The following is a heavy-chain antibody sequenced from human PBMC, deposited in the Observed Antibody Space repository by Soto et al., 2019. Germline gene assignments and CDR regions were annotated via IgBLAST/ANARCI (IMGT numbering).Heavy chain of an antibody. Sequence: PGESLKISCKGSGYSLTSYWIGWVRQMPGKGLEWMGIIYPGDSDTRYSPSFQGQVTISADKSISTAYLQWSSLKASDTAMYYCARNYCSSTSCYAVDYWGQGTLVTVSS. J-gene: IGHJ4*02. V-gene: IGHV5-51*01. CDR2: IYPGDSDT. CDR3: ARNYCSSTSCYAVDY. CDR1: GYSLTSYW. D-gene: IGHD2-2*01.